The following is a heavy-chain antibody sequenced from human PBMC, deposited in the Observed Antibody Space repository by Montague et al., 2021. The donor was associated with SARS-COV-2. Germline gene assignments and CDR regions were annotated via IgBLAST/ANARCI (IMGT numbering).Heavy chain of an antibody. D-gene: IGHD3-10*01. CDR3: ARDPLDYGLWSSGSYYNAYYYYYGMDV. CDR1: GFTFSSYS. CDR2: ISSSSSYI. Sequence: SLRLSCAASGFTFSSYSMNWVRQAPGKGLEWVSSISSSSSYIYYADSVKGRFTISRDNAKNSLYLQMNSLRAEDMAVYYCARDPLDYGLWSSGSYYNAYYYYYGMDVWGQGTTVTVSS. J-gene: IGHJ6*02. V-gene: IGHV3-21*01.